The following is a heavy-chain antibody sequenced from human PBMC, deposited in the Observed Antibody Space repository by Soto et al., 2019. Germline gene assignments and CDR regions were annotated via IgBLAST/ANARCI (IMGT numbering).Heavy chain of an antibody. J-gene: IGHJ5*02. V-gene: IGHV4-38-2*01. D-gene: IGHD6-19*01. CDR1: GYSISSGYY. Sequence: SETLSLTCAVSGYSISSGYYWGWIRQPPGKGLEWIGSIYHSGSAYYNPSLKSRVTISVDTSKNQFSLKLSSVTAADTAVYYCARRIAVADNRWFDPWGQGTQVTVSS. CDR3: ARRIAVADNRWFDP. CDR2: IYHSGSA.